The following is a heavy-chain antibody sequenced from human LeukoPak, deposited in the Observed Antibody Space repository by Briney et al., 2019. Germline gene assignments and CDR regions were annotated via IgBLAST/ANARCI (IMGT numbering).Heavy chain of an antibody. Sequence: GSSVKVSCKASGGTFSSYAISWVRQAPGQGLEWMGGIIPIFGTANYAQKFQGRVTITTDESTGTAYMELSSLRSEDTAVYYCARVSGGIAADCLFDPWGQGTLVTVSS. D-gene: IGHD6-13*01. J-gene: IGHJ5*02. CDR3: ARVSGGIAADCLFDP. V-gene: IGHV1-69*05. CDR1: GGTFSSYA. CDR2: IIPIFGTA.